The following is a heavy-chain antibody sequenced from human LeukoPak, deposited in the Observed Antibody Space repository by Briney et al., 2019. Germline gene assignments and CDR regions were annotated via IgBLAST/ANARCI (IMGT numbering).Heavy chain of an antibody. V-gene: IGHV3-48*03. J-gene: IGHJ4*02. Sequence: SGGSLRLSRAASGFSFSNYKMDWLRQAPGKGLEWVSYITDSGTTTKYADSVKGRFTISRDNAAHSLHLQMNSLRVEDTAVYYCARTNHDHGYSRDYWGQGTLVTVSS. D-gene: IGHD4-17*01. CDR3: ARTNHDHGYSRDY. CDR2: ITDSGTTT. CDR1: GFSFSNYK.